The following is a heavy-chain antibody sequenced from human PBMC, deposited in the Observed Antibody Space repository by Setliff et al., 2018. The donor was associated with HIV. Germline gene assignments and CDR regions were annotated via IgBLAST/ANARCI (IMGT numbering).Heavy chain of an antibody. Sequence: SETLSLTCTVSGGSISSHYWSWVRQPPGKGLEWIGYIYYSGSTNYNPSLKSRVTISVDTSKNQFSLKLSSVTAADTAVYYCARGLSSGWYGYWYFDLWGRGTLVTVSS. CDR3: ARGLSSGWYGYWYFDL. CDR1: GGSISSHY. CDR2: IYYSGST. D-gene: IGHD6-19*01. J-gene: IGHJ2*01. V-gene: IGHV4-59*08.